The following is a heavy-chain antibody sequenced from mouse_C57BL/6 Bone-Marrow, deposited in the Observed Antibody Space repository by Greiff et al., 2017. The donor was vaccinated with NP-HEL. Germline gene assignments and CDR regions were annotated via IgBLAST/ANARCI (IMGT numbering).Heavy chain of an antibody. Sequence: VQLKQSGTVLARPGASFPLSFPTSGYTFTSYWMHWVKQRPGQGLEWIGAIYPGNRDTSYNQKFKGKAKLTAVTSASTAYMELSSLTNEDSAVYYGTYGNYYYAMDYWGQGTSVTVAA. CDR3: TYGNYYYAMDY. CDR1: GYTFTSYW. D-gene: IGHD2-1*01. CDR2: IYPGNRDT. V-gene: IGHV1-5*01. J-gene: IGHJ4*01.